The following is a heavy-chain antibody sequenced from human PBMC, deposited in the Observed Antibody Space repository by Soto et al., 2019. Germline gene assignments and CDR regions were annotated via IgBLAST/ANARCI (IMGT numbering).Heavy chain of an antibody. CDR2: TYYGSQWYY. CDR3: ARDREGYCSSSTCYQTPQYFYGMDV. D-gene: IGHD2-2*01. J-gene: IGHJ6*02. Sequence: SQTLSLTCAISGDSLSSDSAAWNWIRQSPSRGLEWLGRTYYGSQWYYDYAVSVKSRITINPDTSKNQFSLQLNSVTPEDTAVYYCARDREGYCSSSTCYQTPQYFYGMDVWGQGTTVTVSS. V-gene: IGHV6-1*01. CDR1: GDSLSSDSAA.